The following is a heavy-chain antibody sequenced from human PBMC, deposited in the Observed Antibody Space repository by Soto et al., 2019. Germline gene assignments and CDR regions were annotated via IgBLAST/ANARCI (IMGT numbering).Heavy chain of an antibody. CDR1: GGSFSGYY. Sequence: SETLSLTCAVYGGSFSGYYWSWIRQPPGKGLEWIGEINHSGSTNYNPSLKSRATISVDTSKNQFSLKLSSVTAADTAVYYCARVRRYSSSWYVFYYMDVWGKGTTVTVSS. J-gene: IGHJ6*03. CDR3: ARVRRYSSSWYVFYYMDV. CDR2: INHSGST. V-gene: IGHV4-34*01. D-gene: IGHD6-13*01.